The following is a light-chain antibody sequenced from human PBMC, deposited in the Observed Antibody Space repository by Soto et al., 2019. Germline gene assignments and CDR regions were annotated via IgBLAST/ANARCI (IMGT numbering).Light chain of an antibody. Sequence: EIVVTQSPGTLSLSPGERATLSCRASQSVSSSLAWYQHKPGQAPRLLIYDASTRATGIPARFSGSGSGTAFTLTISSLQSEDFAVYYCQQYDDWPPWTFGQGTKV. J-gene: IGKJ1*01. V-gene: IGKV3-15*01. CDR1: QSVSSS. CDR2: DAS. CDR3: QQYDDWPPWT.